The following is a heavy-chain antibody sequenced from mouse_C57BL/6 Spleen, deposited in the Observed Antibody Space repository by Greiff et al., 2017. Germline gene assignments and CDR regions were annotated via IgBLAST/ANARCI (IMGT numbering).Heavy chain of an antibody. CDR2: ISDGGSYT. J-gene: IGHJ2*01. Sequence: EVMLVESGGGLVKPGGSLKLSCAASGFTFSSYAMSWVRQTPEKRLEWVATISDGGSYTYYPDNVKGRFTISRDNAKNNLYLQMSHLKSEDTAMYYCAREVTTVGFYFDYWGQGTTLTVSS. D-gene: IGHD1-1*01. V-gene: IGHV5-4*01. CDR1: GFTFSSYA. CDR3: AREVTTVGFYFDY.